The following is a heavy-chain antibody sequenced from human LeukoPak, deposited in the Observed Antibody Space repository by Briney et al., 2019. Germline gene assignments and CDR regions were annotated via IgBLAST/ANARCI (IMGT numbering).Heavy chain of an antibody. CDR1: GFTFRSYE. D-gene: IGHD3-3*01. CDR3: ARSARLMKGVVEVTALDD. J-gene: IGHJ4*02. Sequence: GGSLTLSCEDSGFTFRSYEMNWVRQAPGKGLEWIAYLSSSGSAFSYADSVKGRFTIARDNAKNSVYLEMNSLRADDTAVYYCARSARLMKGVVEVTALDDWGQGTLVTVSS. CDR2: LSSSGSAF. V-gene: IGHV3-48*03.